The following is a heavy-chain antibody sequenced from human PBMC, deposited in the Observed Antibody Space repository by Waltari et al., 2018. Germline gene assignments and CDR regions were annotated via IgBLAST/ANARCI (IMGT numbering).Heavy chain of an antibody. D-gene: IGHD3-22*01. V-gene: IGHV3-9*01. CDR1: GFTFDDFA. Sequence: EVQLVESGGGLVQPGRSLRLSCAASGFTFDDFAIHWVRQAPGKGLEGVSGINWNSGSIGYGDSVKGRFTISRDNARNSLYLQMNRLTTEDTAVYYCAKKNDEVFDRNGLVYDAFDMWGQGTMVTVSS. J-gene: IGHJ3*02. CDR3: AKKNDEVFDRNGLVYDAFDM. CDR2: INWNSGSI.